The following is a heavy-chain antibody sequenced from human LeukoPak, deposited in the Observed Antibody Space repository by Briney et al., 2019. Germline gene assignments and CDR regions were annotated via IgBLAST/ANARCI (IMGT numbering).Heavy chain of an antibody. CDR1: GGSISSYY. D-gene: IGHD6-6*01. Sequence: SETLSLTCTVSGGSISSYYWSWIRQPPGKGLEWIGYIYYSGSTNYNPSLKSRVTISVDTSKNQFSLKLSSVTAADTAVYYCARRGIAAPYGIDVWGQGTTVTVSS. CDR3: ARRGIAAPYGIDV. CDR2: IYYSGST. J-gene: IGHJ6*02. V-gene: IGHV4-59*08.